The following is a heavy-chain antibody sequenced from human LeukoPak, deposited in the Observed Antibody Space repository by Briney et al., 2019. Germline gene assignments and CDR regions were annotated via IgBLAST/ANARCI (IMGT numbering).Heavy chain of an antibody. CDR2: ISSSSSYI. Sequence: AGGSLRLSCAASGFTFSNYNMYWVRRAPGKGLEWVSSISSSSSYIYYADSVQGRFTISRDNANNSLYLQMNSLRAEGTTVYYCARGDSGGMDYWGQGTLVTVSS. V-gene: IGHV3-21*01. J-gene: IGHJ4*02. CDR3: ARGDSGGMDY. CDR1: GFTFSNYN. D-gene: IGHD3-16*01.